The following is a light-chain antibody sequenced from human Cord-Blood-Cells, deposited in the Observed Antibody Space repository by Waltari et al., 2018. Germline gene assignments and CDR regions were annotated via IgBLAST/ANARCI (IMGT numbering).Light chain of an antibody. Sequence: DIVMTQSPDSLAVSLGERATINCKSSQSVLYSSNNKNYLAWYQQKPGQQPKLLIYWASTRESWVPDRFSGSGSGTDFTLTISSLQAEDVAVYYCQQYYSTPYTFGQGTKLEIK. V-gene: IGKV4-1*01. CDR1: QSVLYSSNNKNY. CDR2: WAS. CDR3: QQYYSTPYT. J-gene: IGKJ2*01.